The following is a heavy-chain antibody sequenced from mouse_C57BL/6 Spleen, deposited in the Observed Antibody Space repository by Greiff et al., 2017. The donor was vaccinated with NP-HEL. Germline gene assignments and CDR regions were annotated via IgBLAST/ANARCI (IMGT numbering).Heavy chain of an antibody. J-gene: IGHJ3*01. Sequence: EVKLVESVAELVRPGASVKLSCTASGFNIKNTYMHWVKQRPEHGLEWIGRIDPANGNTKYAPKFQGKATITADTSSNTAYLQLSSLTSEDTAIYYCARGDYYGSSSFAYWGQGTLVTVSA. V-gene: IGHV14-3*01. CDR1: GFNIKNTY. CDR2: IDPANGNT. D-gene: IGHD1-1*01. CDR3: ARGDYYGSSSFAY.